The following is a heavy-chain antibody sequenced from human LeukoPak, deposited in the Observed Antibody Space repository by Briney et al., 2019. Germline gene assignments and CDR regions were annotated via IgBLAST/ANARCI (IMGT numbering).Heavy chain of an antibody. V-gene: IGHV3-30*18. J-gene: IGHJ4*02. D-gene: IGHD6-19*01. Sequence: GGSLRLSCAASGFTFSSYGMHWVRQAPGKGLEWVAIISYDGSNKDYADSVKGRFTISRDNSENTVYLQMNSLRAEDTAVYYCAKPSSGWYYDYWGQGTLVTVSS. CDR3: AKPSSGWYYDY. CDR1: GFTFSSYG. CDR2: ISYDGSNK.